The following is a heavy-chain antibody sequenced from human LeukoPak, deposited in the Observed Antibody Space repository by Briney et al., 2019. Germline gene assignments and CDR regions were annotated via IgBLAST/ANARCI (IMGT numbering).Heavy chain of an antibody. CDR1: GFTFSNYA. CDR2: ISGTGGGI. D-gene: IGHD6-19*01. Sequence: GGSLRLSCAASGFTFSNYAMSWVREAPGKGLEWVSAISGTGGGIYYADSVKGRFTISRDNAKNTLYLQLNSLRADDTAVYYCAKEGRIRVAGILDYWGQGTLVTVSS. J-gene: IGHJ4*02. CDR3: AKEGRIRVAGILDY. V-gene: IGHV3-23*01.